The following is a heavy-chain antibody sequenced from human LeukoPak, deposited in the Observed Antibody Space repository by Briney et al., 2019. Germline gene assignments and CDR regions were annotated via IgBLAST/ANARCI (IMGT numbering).Heavy chain of an antibody. CDR3: ARAVGSGSFQTYYYYMDV. Sequence: SETPSLTCAVYGGSFSGYYWSWIRQPAGKGLEWIGRIYTSGSTNYNPSLKSRVTMSVDTSKNQFSLKLSSVTAADTAVYYCARAVGSGSFQTYYYYMDVWGKGTTVTISS. D-gene: IGHD3-10*01. CDR1: GGSFSGYY. V-gene: IGHV4-59*10. J-gene: IGHJ6*03. CDR2: IYTSGST.